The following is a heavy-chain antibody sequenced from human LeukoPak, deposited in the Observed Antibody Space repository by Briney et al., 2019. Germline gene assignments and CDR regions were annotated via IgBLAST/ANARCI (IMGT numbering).Heavy chain of an antibody. CDR1: GFTFSSYG. V-gene: IGHV3-30*18. D-gene: IGHD1-26*01. J-gene: IGHJ4*02. Sequence: GGSLRLSCAASGFTFSSYGMHWVRQAPGKGLEWVAVISDDGSNKYYADSVKGRFTISRDNSKNTLYLQMNSLRVEDTAVYYCAKDLNPREAGATIDYWGQGTLVTVSS. CDR3: AKDLNPREAGATIDY. CDR2: ISDDGSNK.